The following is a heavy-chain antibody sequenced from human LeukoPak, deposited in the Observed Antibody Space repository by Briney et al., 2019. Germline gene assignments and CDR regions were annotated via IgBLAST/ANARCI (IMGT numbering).Heavy chain of an antibody. Sequence: GGSLRLSCAASGFTFSSYAMSWVRQAPGKGLEWVSAISGSGGSTYYADSVKGRFTISRDNSKNTLYLQMNSLRAEDTAVYYCAKPNYGSGSYYNKPYDYWGQGTLVTVSS. J-gene: IGHJ4*02. V-gene: IGHV3-23*01. CDR1: GFTFSSYA. CDR2: ISGSGGST. D-gene: IGHD3-10*01. CDR3: AKPNYGSGSYYNKPYDY.